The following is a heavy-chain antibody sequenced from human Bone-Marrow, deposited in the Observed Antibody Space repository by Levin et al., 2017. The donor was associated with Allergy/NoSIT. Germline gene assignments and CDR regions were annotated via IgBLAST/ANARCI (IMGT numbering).Heavy chain of an antibody. J-gene: IGHJ5*02. CDR3: ARVTMGWFDP. D-gene: IGHD3-3*01. Sequence: SETLSLTCTVSGSSINDYYWSWIRQPPGKGLEWIGYIFYSGSTNYNPSLKSRLTISVDVSKRHISLKLSSVTAADTAVYYCARVTMGWFDPWGQGTLVTVSS. V-gene: IGHV4-59*01. CDR1: GSSINDYY. CDR2: IFYSGST.